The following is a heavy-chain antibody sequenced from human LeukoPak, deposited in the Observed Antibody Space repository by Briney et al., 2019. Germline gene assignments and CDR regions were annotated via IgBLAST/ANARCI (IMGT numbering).Heavy chain of an antibody. CDR3: ARDAFDWGYSCANWFDP. D-gene: IGHD5-18*01. V-gene: IGHV4-59*01. J-gene: IGHJ5*02. Sequence: PSETLSLTCTVSGGSISSYYWSWIRQPPGKGLEWIGYIYYSGSTNYNPSLKSRVTISVDTSKNQFSLKLSSVTAADTAVYYCARDAFDWGYSCANWFDPWGQGTLVTVSS. CDR1: GGSISSYY. CDR2: IYYSGST.